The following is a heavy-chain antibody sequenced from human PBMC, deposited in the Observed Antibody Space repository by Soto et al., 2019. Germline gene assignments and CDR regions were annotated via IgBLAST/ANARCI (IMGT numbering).Heavy chain of an antibody. V-gene: IGHV4-34*01. CDR1: GGSFSGYY. CDR3: ARRTDIVVVVAAPFDY. CDR2: INHSGST. J-gene: IGHJ4*02. Sequence: QVQLQQWGAGLLKPSETLSLTCAVYGGSFSGYYWSWIRQPPGKGLEWIGEINHSGSTNHNPSLKSRVTISVDTSKNQFSLKLSSVTAADTAVYYCARRTDIVVVVAAPFDYWGQGTLVTVSS. D-gene: IGHD2-15*01.